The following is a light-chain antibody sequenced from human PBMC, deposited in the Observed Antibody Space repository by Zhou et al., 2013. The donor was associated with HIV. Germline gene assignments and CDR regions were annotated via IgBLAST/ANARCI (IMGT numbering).Light chain of an antibody. CDR3: QQSVT. V-gene: IGKV1-5*03. CDR2: KAS. J-gene: IGKJ4*01. CDR1: ESIYTW. Sequence: IQMTQSPSTLSASVGDRVTISCRASESIYTWMAWYQQKQGEAPNLLIYKASTLEKGVPSRFSGSGSGTEFTLTINDLQPDDFATYYCQQSVTFGGGTKVQIK.